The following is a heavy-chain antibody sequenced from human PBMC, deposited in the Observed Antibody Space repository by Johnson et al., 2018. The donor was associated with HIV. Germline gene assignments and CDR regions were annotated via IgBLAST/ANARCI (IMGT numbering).Heavy chain of an antibody. CDR1: GFTFSNYA. D-gene: IGHD1-1*01. J-gene: IGHJ3*02. CDR2: ISGSGDTA. CDR3: ARDQEAVPGAFDI. V-gene: IGHV3-23*04. Sequence: VQLVESGGGLIQPGGSLRLSCAASGFTFSNYAMSWVRQAPGKGLEWVSAISGSGDTAYYADSVKGRFTISRDNSKNTLYLQMNSLRAEDTAVYYCARDQEAVPGAFDIWGQGTMVTVSS.